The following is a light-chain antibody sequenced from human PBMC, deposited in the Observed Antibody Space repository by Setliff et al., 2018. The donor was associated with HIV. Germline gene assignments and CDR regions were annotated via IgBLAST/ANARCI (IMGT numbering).Light chain of an antibody. CDR2: ANT. CDR1: RSNIGSNP. J-gene: IGLJ1*01. CDR3: AAWDDGLNGYV. V-gene: IGLV1-44*01. Sequence: QSVLTQPPSASGTPGQRITISCSGSRSNIGSNPVNWYQQLPGTAPKLLIYANTQGPSGVPYRFSGSRSGTSASLAISGLQSEDEAEYYCAAWDDGLNGYVVGTGTKV.